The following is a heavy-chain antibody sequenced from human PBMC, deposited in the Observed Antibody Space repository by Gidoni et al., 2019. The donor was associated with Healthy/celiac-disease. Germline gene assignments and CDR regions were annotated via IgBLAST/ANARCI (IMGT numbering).Heavy chain of an antibody. CDR1: GGSFSGYY. V-gene: IGHV4-34*01. J-gene: IGHJ4*02. CDR3: ARGSAGYYSHPYDY. CDR2: INHSGST. D-gene: IGHD3-9*01. Sequence: QVQLQQWGAGLLKPSETLSLTCAVYGGSFSGYYWSWIRQPPGKGLEWIGEINHSGSTNYNPPLKSRVTISVDTSKNQFSLKLSSVTAADTAVYYCARGSAGYYSHPYDYWGQGTLVTVSS.